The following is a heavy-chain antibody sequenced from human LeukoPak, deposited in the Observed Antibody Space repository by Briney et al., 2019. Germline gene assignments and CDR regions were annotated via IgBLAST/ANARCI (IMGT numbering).Heavy chain of an antibody. CDR3: AKGYSSSWYYFDY. V-gene: IGHV3-21*04. D-gene: IGHD6-13*01. CDR2: ISSSSSYI. CDR1: GFTFSSYS. J-gene: IGHJ4*02. Sequence: GGSLRLSCAASGFTFSSYSMNWVRQAPGKGLEWVSSISSSSSYIYYADSVKGRFTISRDNAKNSLYLQMNSLRAEDTAVYYCAKGYSSSWYYFDYWGQGTLVTVSS.